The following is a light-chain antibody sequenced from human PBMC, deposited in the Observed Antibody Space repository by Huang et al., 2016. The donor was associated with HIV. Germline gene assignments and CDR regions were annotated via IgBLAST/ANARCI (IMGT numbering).Light chain of an antibody. CDR2: AAS. CDR1: QRISVY. CDR3: QQSYNTPWT. V-gene: IGKV1-39*01. J-gene: IGKJ1*01. Sequence: DIRMTQSPSSLSASVGDRVIITCRPSQRISVYLNWYQQRSGKAPKLLIYAASNLQSGVPSRFSGSGSGTEFTLTISSLQPEDFATYYCQQSYNTPWTFGQGTKVEI.